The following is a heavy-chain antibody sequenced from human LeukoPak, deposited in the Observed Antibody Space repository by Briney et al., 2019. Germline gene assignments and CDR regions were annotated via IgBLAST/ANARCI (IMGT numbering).Heavy chain of an antibody. CDR3: ARDSGSDALAI. V-gene: IGHV3-7*04. Sequence: GGSLRLSCAASGFSFSSYWMNWVRQAPGKGLEWMANIKEDGTEKHYVDSVKGRFTISRDSAKNSLYLQMNSLRAEDTAVYYCARDSGSDALAIWGQGTMVTVSS. J-gene: IGHJ3*02. D-gene: IGHD3-10*01. CDR1: GFSFSSYW. CDR2: IKEDGTEK.